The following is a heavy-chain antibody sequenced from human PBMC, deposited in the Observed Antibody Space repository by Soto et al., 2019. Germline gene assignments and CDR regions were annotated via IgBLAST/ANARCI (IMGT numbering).Heavy chain of an antibody. CDR1: AFTFKNHW. D-gene: IGHD6-13*01. J-gene: IGHJ4*02. Sequence: GGSLRLSCAASAFTFKNHWMHWVRQAPGKGLEWVSAISGSGGSTYYADSVKGRFTISRDNSKNTLYLQMNSLRAEDTAVYYCAKGLQLAHFDYWGQGTLVTVSS. CDR2: ISGSGGST. V-gene: IGHV3-23*01. CDR3: AKGLQLAHFDY.